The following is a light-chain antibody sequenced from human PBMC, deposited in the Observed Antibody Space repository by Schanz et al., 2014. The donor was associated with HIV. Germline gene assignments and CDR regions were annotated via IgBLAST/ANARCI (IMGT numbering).Light chain of an antibody. J-gene: IGKJ1*01. V-gene: IGKV3D-15*01. CDR1: QSVSNS. CDR3: QQYNTWPRT. Sequence: EMVMTQSPVTLSVSPGERATLSCGASQSVSNSFLAWYQQKPGQAPRLLIYGASNRATGIPDRFSGSGSGTEFTLTISSLQSEDFAVYYCQQYNTWPRTFGQGTKVELK. CDR2: GAS.